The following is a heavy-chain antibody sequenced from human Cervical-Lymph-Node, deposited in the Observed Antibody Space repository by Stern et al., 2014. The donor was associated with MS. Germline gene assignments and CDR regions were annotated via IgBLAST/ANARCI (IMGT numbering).Heavy chain of an antibody. J-gene: IGHJ4*02. D-gene: IGHD2-21*01. CDR2: LDWNCDK. V-gene: IGHV2-70*01. CDR3: VRAREGYYFDY. CDR1: GFSLSNTGMC. Sequence: QVTLKESGPALVKPTQSLTLTCTFSGFSLSNTGMCLSWIRQPPGKALECLALLDWNCDKYYSTALKTRLTISKDTSKNQVVLTMTNMSPLDTATYFCVRAREGYYFDYWGQGIPVTVSS.